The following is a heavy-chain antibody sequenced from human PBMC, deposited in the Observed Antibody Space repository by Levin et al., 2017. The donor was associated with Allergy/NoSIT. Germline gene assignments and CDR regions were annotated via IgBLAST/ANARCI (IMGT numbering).Heavy chain of an antibody. J-gene: IGHJ6*02. D-gene: IGHD4-17*01. CDR1: GGSISGSTFY. CDR3: ARDRVFYDDSSYFYHYGMDV. Sequence: SETLSLTCSVSGGSISGSTFYWGWIRQPPGKGLEWIGSFYYSGDTYYNPSLRSRVTISVDTSKNQFSLRVSSVTAADTAVYYCARDRVFYDDSSYFYHYGMDVWGQGTTVTVSS. CDR2: FYYSGDT. V-gene: IGHV4-39*07.